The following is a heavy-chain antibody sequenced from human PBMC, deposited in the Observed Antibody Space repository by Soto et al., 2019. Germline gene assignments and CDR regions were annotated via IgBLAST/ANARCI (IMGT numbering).Heavy chain of an antibody. V-gene: IGHV1-2*02. CDR1: GCTFTAYF. Sequence: QVQLVQSGADVKKPGASVKVSCQASGCTFTAYFIHWVRQAPGQGLEWMGWINPNSGGTHYAQKFLGRVTMTGDTSLSTAYMELTSLRSDDTAVYYCARTNIRGNYFYSLDVWGQGTTVTVSS. D-gene: IGHD3-16*01. CDR3: ARTNIRGNYFYSLDV. CDR2: INPNSGGT. J-gene: IGHJ6*02.